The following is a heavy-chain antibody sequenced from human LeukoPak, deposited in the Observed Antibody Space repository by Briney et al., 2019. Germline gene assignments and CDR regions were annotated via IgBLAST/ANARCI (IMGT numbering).Heavy chain of an antibody. J-gene: IGHJ4*02. CDR3: ARRGRDGYIFDY. Sequence: SETLSLTCTVSGGSISSSSYYCSWIRQPPGKGLEWIGYIYYSGSTNYNPSLKSRVTISVDTSKNQFSLKLSSVTAADTAVYYCARRGRDGYIFDYWGQGTLVTVSS. CDR1: GGSISSSSYY. CDR2: IYYSGST. V-gene: IGHV4-61*05. D-gene: IGHD5-24*01.